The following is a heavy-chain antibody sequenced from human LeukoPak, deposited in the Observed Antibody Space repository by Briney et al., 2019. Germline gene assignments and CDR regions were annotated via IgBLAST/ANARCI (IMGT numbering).Heavy chain of an antibody. CDR3: ARGPNYDFWSGYTD. V-gene: IGHV4-34*01. CDR1: GVSFSGYY. J-gene: IGHJ4*02. CDR2: ISHSGST. D-gene: IGHD3-3*01. Sequence: SETLSLTRAVYGVSFSGYYLSWIRQPPGKGLEWIGEISHSGSTNYNPSLKSRVTISVDTSKNQFSLKLSSVTAADTAVYYCARGPNYDFWSGYTDWGQGTLVTVSS.